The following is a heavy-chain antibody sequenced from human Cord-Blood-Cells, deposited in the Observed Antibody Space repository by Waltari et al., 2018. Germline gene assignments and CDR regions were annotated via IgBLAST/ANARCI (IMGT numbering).Heavy chain of an antibody. CDR2: IKSKTDGGTT. Sequence: EVQLVESGGGLVKPGGSLRLSCAASGFTFSNAWMSWVRQAPGKGLGWVGRIKSKTDGGTTDYAAPGKGRFTISRDDSKNTLYLQMNSLKTEDTAVYYCTTVDDFWSGYYDYWGQGTLVTVSS. CDR3: TTVDDFWSGYYDY. CDR1: GFTFSNAW. D-gene: IGHD3-3*01. V-gene: IGHV3-15*01. J-gene: IGHJ4*02.